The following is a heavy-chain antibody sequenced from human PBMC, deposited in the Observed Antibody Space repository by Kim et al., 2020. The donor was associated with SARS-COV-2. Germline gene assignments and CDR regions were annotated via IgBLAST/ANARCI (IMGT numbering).Heavy chain of an antibody. CDR1: GFTFSSYG. Sequence: GGSLRLSCAASGFTFSSYGMHWVRQAPGKGLEWVAVISYDGSNKYYADSVKGRFTISRDNSKNTLYLQMNSLRAEDTAVYYCAKDIGTSVFIYYYGMDVWGQGTTVTVSS. CDR3: AKDIGTSVFIYYYGMDV. J-gene: IGHJ6*02. D-gene: IGHD4-17*01. V-gene: IGHV3-30*18. CDR2: ISYDGSNK.